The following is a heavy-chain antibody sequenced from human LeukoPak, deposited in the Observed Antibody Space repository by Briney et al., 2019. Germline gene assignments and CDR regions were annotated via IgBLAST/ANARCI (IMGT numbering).Heavy chain of an antibody. CDR1: GFTFSSYT. D-gene: IGHD6-13*01. V-gene: IGHV3-21*01. CDR3: ARMYGSRWYTNWFDP. CDR2: ISRGSDYI. J-gene: IGHJ5*02. Sequence: GASLRLSCAASGFTFSSYTMNWVRQHPGNGLEWVSSISRGSDYIYYAGSVKGRSTISRDNAKNSLYLQMNSLRAEDTAVYYCARMYGSRWYTNWFDPWGEATLVSVSS.